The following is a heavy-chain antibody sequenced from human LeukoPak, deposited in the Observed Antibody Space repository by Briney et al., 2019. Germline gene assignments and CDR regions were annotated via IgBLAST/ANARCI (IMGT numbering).Heavy chain of an antibody. V-gene: IGHV3-7*01. D-gene: IGHD5-18*01. J-gene: IGHJ4*02. CDR2: IKQDGGEK. CDR3: ARDPYSYGSYFDY. CDR1: GFTFSDYW. Sequence: GGSLRLSCAASGFTFSDYWMTWVRQAPGKGLEWVAHIKQDGGEKYYADSVKGRFTISRDNSKNTLYLQMNSLRAEDTAMYYCARDPYSYGSYFDYWGQGTLVTVSS.